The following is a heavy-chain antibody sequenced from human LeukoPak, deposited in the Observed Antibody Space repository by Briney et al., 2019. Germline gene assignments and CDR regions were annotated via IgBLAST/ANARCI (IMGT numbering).Heavy chain of an antibody. CDR1: GYSFNTYW. CDR2: IYPGDSDT. CDR3: ARQVVGATDPDDAFDI. J-gene: IGHJ3*02. D-gene: IGHD1-26*01. Sequence: PGESLKISCKGSGYSFNTYWIGWVRQMPGKGLEWMGIIYPGDSDTRYSPSFQGQVTISADKSISTAYLQWSSLKASDTAMYYCARQVVGATDPDDAFDIWGQGTMVTVSS. V-gene: IGHV5-51*01.